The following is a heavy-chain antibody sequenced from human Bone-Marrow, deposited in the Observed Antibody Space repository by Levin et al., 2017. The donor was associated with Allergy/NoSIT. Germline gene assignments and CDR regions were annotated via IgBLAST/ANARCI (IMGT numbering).Heavy chain of an antibody. CDR1: GFTFSIYN. J-gene: IGHJ6*03. V-gene: IGHV3-48*02. Sequence: GESLKISCAASGFTFSIYNMNWVRQAPGKGLEWVSYISSSSSTIYYTDPVKGRFTISRDNAKNSLYLQMNSLRDEDTAVYYCARDILYYYFYMDVWGKGTTVTVSS. CDR2: ISSSSSTI. CDR3: ARDILYYYFYMDV. D-gene: IGHD2-15*01.